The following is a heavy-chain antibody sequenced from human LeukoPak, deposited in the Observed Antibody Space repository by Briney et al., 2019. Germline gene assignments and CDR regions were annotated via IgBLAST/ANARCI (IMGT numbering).Heavy chain of an antibody. CDR3: ARDSSCSGGSCYSDY. J-gene: IGHJ4*02. V-gene: IGHV3-23*01. Sequence: PGGSLRLSCAASGITFSNYAMSWVRQAPGKGLEWVSTISGSGGRTYYADSVKGRFTISRDNSKNMLYLQMNSLRAEDTAIYYCARDSSCSGGSCYSDYWGQGTLVTVSS. CDR2: ISGSGGRT. D-gene: IGHD2-15*01. CDR1: GITFSNYA.